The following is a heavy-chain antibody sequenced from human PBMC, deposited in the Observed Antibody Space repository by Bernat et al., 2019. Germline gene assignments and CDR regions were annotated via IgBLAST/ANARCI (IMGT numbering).Heavy chain of an antibody. V-gene: IGHV3-23*01. CDR3: ARLNSWVRFGY. J-gene: IGHJ4*02. CDR2: IGTTGGNT. D-gene: IGHD3-16*01. Sequence: EVQLLESGGGLVQPGGSLRLSCAASGFSFSTFGMSWVRQAPGRGLEWVSDIGTTGGNTYYADSVRGRFTISRDNSKNMVFLQMDSLGGEDTAVYYCARLNSWVRFGYWGQGTLVTVSS. CDR1: GFSFSTFG.